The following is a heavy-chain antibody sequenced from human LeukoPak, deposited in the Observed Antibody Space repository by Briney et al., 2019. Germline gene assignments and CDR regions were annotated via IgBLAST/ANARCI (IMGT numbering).Heavy chain of an antibody. V-gene: IGHV4-34*01. Sequence: SETLSLTCAVYGGSFSGYYWSWIRQPPGKGLEWIGEINHSGSTNYNPSLKSRVTISVHTSKNQLSLKLSSVTAADTAVYYCARHVPTRQIFDSCGQGTLVTVSS. CDR2: INHSGST. J-gene: IGHJ4*02. D-gene: IGHD2-2*01. CDR3: ARHVPTRQIFDS. CDR1: GGSFSGYY.